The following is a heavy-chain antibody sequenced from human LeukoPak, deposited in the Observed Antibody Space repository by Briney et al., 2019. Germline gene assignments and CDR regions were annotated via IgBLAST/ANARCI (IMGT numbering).Heavy chain of an antibody. D-gene: IGHD4/OR15-4a*01. V-gene: IGHV3-53*01. CDR1: GFSFSFYW. Sequence: GGSLRLSCAASGFSFSFYWMHWVRQAPGKGPVWVSFIYSDNTHYSDSVKGRFTISRDNSKNTLYLQMNSLRAEDTAVYYCARRAGAYSHPYDYWGQGTLVTVSS. CDR2: IYSDNT. CDR3: ARRAGAYSHPYDY. J-gene: IGHJ4*02.